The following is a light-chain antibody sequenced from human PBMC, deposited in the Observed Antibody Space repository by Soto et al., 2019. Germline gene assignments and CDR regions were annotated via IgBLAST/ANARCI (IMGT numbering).Light chain of an antibody. CDR1: QSISSW. Sequence: DIQMTQSPSTLSASVGDRVTITCRASQSISSWLAWYQQKPGKAPKLLIYDASSLESGVPSRFSGSGSGTEFTLTISSLQPDDFATYYCQQYNSYLYTFGQGTKXEIK. J-gene: IGKJ2*01. CDR2: DAS. V-gene: IGKV1-5*01. CDR3: QQYNSYLYT.